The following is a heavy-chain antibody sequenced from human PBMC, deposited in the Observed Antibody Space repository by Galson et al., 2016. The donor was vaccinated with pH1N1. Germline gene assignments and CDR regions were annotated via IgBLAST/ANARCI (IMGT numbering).Heavy chain of an antibody. Sequence: QSGAEVKKPGESLKISCKASGYTFTNFDINWVRQATGQGLEWMGWVNPNSGNTGYAQKFQGRVTMTRNTSIRTAYMELSSLRSEDTAIYYCAIMYCGGDCPPGYFDLWGRGTLVTVSS. CDR1: GYTFTNFD. D-gene: IGHD2-21*02. V-gene: IGHV1-8*01. CDR2: VNPNSGNT. CDR3: AIMYCGGDCPPGYFDL. J-gene: IGHJ2*01.